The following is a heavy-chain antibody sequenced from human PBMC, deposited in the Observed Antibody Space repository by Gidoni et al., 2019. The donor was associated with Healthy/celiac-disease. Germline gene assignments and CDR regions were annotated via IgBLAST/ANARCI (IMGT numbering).Heavy chain of an antibody. CDR1: GFTFSSYW. CDR2: IKQDGSEK. CDR3: ARGRVPAATGRFDP. Sequence: EVQLVESGGGLVQPGGSLRLSCSASGFTFSSYWMSWVRQAPGKGLEWVANIKQDGSEKYYVDSVKGRFTISRDNAKNSLYLQMNSLRAEDTAVYYCARGRVPAATGRFDPWGQGTLVTVSS. D-gene: IGHD2-2*01. J-gene: IGHJ5*02. V-gene: IGHV3-7*01.